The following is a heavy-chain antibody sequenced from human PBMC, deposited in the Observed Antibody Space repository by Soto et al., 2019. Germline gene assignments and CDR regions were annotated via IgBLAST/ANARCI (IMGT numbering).Heavy chain of an antibody. J-gene: IGHJ5*02. CDR1: GGTFSSYA. CDR3: ARTDSYGYKHWFDP. Sequence: GASVKVSCKASGGTFSSYAISWVRQAPGQGLEWMGGIIPIFGTANYAQKFQGRVTITADESTSTAYMELSSLRSEDTAVYYCARTDSYGYKHWFDPWGQGTLVTVSS. D-gene: IGHD5-18*01. CDR2: IIPIFGTA. V-gene: IGHV1-69*13.